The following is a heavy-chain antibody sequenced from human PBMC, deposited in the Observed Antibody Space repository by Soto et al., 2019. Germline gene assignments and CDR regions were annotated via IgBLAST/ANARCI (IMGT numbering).Heavy chain of an antibody. D-gene: IGHD3-22*01. J-gene: IGHJ3*02. V-gene: IGHV4-39*01. CDR1: GGSISSSSYY. CDR3: ARPSRYYYDSSGAFDI. Sequence: QLQLQESGPGLVKPSETLSLTCTVSGGSISSSSYYWGWIRQPPGKGLEWIGSIYYSGSTYYNPSRKSRVTISVDTSKNQFSLNLSSVTAADTAVYYCARPSRYYYDSSGAFDIWGQGTMVTVSS. CDR2: IYYSGST.